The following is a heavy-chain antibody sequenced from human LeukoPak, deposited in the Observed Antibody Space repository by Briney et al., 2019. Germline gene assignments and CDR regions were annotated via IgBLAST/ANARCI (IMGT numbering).Heavy chain of an antibody. J-gene: IGHJ5*02. CDR2: IDNGGSDT. V-gene: IGHV3-74*01. Sequence: GGSLRLSCAASGFTFTNYWMHWVRRVPGKGLVWVSRIDNGGSDTSHADSVKGRFTISRGNAKNTLYLQMNSLRAEDTAVYYCARGEGWHCSGSDCFTHWFDPWGQGTLVTVSS. CDR3: ARGEGWHCSGSDCFTHWFDP. CDR1: GFTFTNYW. D-gene: IGHD2-15*01.